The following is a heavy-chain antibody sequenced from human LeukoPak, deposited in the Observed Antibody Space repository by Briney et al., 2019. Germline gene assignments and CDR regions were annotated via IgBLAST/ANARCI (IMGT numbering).Heavy chain of an antibody. CDR1: GGSISSNY. D-gene: IGHD3-10*01. Sequence: SETLSLTCSVSGGSISSNYWSWIRQPPGKGLEWIGYVYNSGRTSYNSSLKSRVTISVDTSKNQFSLQLRSVTAADTAVYYCARCPCYGAGYYHYYHLDVWGQGTTVTVSS. J-gene: IGHJ6*02. CDR2: VYNSGRT. V-gene: IGHV4-59*01. CDR3: ARCPCYGAGYYHYYHLDV.